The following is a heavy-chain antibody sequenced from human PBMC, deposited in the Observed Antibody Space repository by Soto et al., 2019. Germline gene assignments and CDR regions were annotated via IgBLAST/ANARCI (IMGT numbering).Heavy chain of an antibody. J-gene: IGHJ5*02. Sequence: GGSLRLSCAASGFTFSGSAMHWVRQASGKGLEWVGRTRSKANSYATAYAASVKGRFTISRDDSKNTAYLQMNSLKTEDTAVYYCTRPGDCGGDCLEPWGQGTLVTVSS. D-gene: IGHD2-21*02. V-gene: IGHV3-73*01. CDR2: TRSKANSYAT. CDR3: TRPGDCGGDCLEP. CDR1: GFTFSGSA.